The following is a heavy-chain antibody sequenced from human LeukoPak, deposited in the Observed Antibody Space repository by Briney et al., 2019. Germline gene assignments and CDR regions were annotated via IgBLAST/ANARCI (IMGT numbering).Heavy chain of an antibody. CDR2: NYYSGNN. CDR3: EREIGGYYFDY. CDR1: GFTISSNWMN. Sequence: SETLTLSCTASGFTISSNWMNWGRHRQGKGLGLVWIGNNYYSGNNYDYPSLKSRVTISVDTSKNQFSLKLSSVTAADTAVYYCEREIGGYYFDYWGQGTLVTVSS. J-gene: IGHJ4*02. V-gene: IGHV4-39*07. D-gene: IGHD3-16*01.